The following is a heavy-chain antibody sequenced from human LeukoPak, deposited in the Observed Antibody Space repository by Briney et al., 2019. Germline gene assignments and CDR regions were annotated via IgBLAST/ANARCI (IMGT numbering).Heavy chain of an antibody. CDR3: ATRPADKTWYGVFDF. D-gene: IGHD6-13*01. CDR1: SASIPHGHY. CDR2: IFYSGRT. J-gene: IGHJ4*02. Sequence: SETLSLTWTLFSASIPHGHYWTWIRQPPGKGLEGLGYIFYSGRTDYNPSPTSRLTMSMDTSRNQFSLKLSSVTAADTALYFCATRPADKTWYGVFDFWSQGTLVTVSS. V-gene: IGHV4-59*11.